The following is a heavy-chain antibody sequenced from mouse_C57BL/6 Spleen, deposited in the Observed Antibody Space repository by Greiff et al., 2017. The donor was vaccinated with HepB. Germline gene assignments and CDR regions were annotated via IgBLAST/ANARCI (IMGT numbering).Heavy chain of an antibody. D-gene: IGHD3-2*02. CDR1: GYTFTSYW. Sequence: QVHLQQPGAELVMPGASVKLSCKASGYTFTSYWMHWVKQRPGQGLEWIGEIDPSDSYTNYNQKFKGKSTLTVDKSSSTAYMQLSSLKSEDSAVYYFAGGGTAQAPYFDYWGQGTTLTVSS. V-gene: IGHV1-69*01. CDR2: IDPSDSYT. CDR3: AGGGTAQAPYFDY. J-gene: IGHJ2*01.